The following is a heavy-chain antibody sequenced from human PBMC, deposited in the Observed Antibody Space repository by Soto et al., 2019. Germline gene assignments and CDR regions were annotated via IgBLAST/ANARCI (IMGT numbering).Heavy chain of an antibody. CDR1: GYSFTSYW. Sequence: GESLKISCKGSGYSFTSYWIGWVRQMPGKGLEWMGIIYPGDSDTRYSPSFQGQVTISADKSINTAYLQWSSLKASDTAMYYCARDYCSGTTCYDFDYWGQGTQVTVSS. CDR3: ARDYCSGTTCYDFDY. V-gene: IGHV5-51*01. D-gene: IGHD2-2*01. J-gene: IGHJ4*02. CDR2: IYPGDSDT.